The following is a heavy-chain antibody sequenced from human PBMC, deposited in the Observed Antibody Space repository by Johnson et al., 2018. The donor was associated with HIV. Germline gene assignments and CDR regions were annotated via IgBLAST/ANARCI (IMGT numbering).Heavy chain of an antibody. J-gene: IGHJ3*02. Sequence: VQLVESGGGLVQPGGSLGLSCAASGFTFSTYAMTWVRQAPGKGLEWVSVISGRGDNTYYADSVKGRLTLSRDNSKTTLYLQISSLRAEDTAVYFCAREQIYNFWSGYSAFDIWGQGTMVTVSS. D-gene: IGHD3-3*01. CDR1: GFTFSTYA. V-gene: IGHV3-23*04. CDR2: ISGRGDNT. CDR3: AREQIYNFWSGYSAFDI.